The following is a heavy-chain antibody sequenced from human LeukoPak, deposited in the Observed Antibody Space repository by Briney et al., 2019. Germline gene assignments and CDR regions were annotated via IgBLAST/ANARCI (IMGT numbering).Heavy chain of an antibody. Sequence: SETLSLTCDGYGGSFSGYHWSWIRQPPGKGPELIGEIIHIGSTTYIPSLKCRVTISVDTSKYQFSLQLSSVTAADPAVYYCARGYSSGSPDYSGQRAPVSVSS. V-gene: IGHV4-34*01. CDR1: GGSFSGYH. J-gene: IGHJ4*02. D-gene: IGHD6-19*01. CDR2: IIHIGST. CDR3: ARGYSSGSPDY.